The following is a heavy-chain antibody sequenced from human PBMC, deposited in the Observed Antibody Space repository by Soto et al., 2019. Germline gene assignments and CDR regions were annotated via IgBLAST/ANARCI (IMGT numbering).Heavy chain of an antibody. Sequence: ETLSLTFTVAGGSISSYYGSWIRQPPGKGLEWIGYIYYSGSTNYNPSLKSRVTISVDTSKNQFSLKLSSVTAADTAVYYCARGRSSSWYNWFDPWGQGTLVTVSS. D-gene: IGHD6-13*01. V-gene: IGHV4-59*01. CDR2: IYYSGST. J-gene: IGHJ5*02. CDR3: ARGRSSSWYNWFDP. CDR1: GGSISSYY.